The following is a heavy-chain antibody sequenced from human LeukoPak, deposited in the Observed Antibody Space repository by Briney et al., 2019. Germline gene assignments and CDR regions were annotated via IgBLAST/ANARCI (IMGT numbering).Heavy chain of an antibody. D-gene: IGHD2-2*01. Sequence: SVKVTCKASGGTFSSYAISWVRQAPGLGLEWMGGIIPIFGTANYAQKFQGRVTITADESTSTAYMELSSLRSEDTAVYYCARGYCSSTSCSRANYGMDVWGKGTTVTVSS. CDR3: ARGYCSSTSCSRANYGMDV. V-gene: IGHV1-69*13. CDR1: GGTFSSYA. J-gene: IGHJ6*04. CDR2: IIPIFGTA.